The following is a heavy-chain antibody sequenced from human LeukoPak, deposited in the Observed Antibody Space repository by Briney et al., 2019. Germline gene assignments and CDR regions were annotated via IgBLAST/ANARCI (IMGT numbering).Heavy chain of an antibody. Sequence: GGSLRLSCAASGFIFSSCGMHWVRQAPGKGLEWVAFIRYDGSNKYYADSVKGRFTISRDNSKNTLYLQMNSLRAEDTAVYYCARILDSAWGELGYWGQGTLVTVSS. V-gene: IGHV3-30*02. CDR1: GFIFSSCG. CDR2: IRYDGSNK. D-gene: IGHD6-19*01. J-gene: IGHJ4*02. CDR3: ARILDSAWGELGY.